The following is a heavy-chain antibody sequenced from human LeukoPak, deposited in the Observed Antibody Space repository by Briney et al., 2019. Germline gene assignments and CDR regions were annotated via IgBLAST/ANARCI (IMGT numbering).Heavy chain of an antibody. CDR1: GFTFSSYS. J-gene: IGHJ4*02. CDR3: ARGSCSGGSCYLDY. V-gene: IGHV3-48*01. D-gene: IGHD2-15*01. CDR2: ISSSSSTI. Sequence: PGGSLRLSCAASGFTFSSYSMNWVRQAPGKGLEWVSYISSSSSTIYYADSVKGRYTISRDNAKNSLYLQMNSLRAEDTAVYYCARGSCSGGSCYLDYWGQGTLVTVSS.